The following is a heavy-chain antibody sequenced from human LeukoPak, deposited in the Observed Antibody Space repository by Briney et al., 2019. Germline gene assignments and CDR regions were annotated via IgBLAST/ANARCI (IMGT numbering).Heavy chain of an antibody. Sequence: ASVKVSCKVSGYTLTELSMHWVRQAPGKRLEWMGGFDPEDGETIYAQKFQGRVTMTEDTSTDTAYMELSSLRSEDTAVYYCATFQDCSSTSCYRYYYYGMDVWGQGTTVTVSS. D-gene: IGHD2-2*02. CDR2: FDPEDGET. CDR3: ATFQDCSSTSCYRYYYYGMDV. J-gene: IGHJ6*02. V-gene: IGHV1-24*01. CDR1: GYTLTELS.